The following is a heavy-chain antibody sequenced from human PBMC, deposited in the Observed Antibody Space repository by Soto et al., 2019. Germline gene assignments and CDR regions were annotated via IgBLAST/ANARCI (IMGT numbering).Heavy chain of an antibody. J-gene: IGHJ4*02. CDR2: IYYSGTT. V-gene: IGHV4-31*03. D-gene: IGHD2-15*01. CDR1: GDSISSGGYY. CDR3: ARAPDSAEYYFDY. Sequence: SETLSLTCTVSGDSISSGGYYWSWIRQHPGKGLEWIGYIYYSGTTYYNPSLQSRITISIDTSKNQFSLKLSSVTAADTAIYYCARAPDSAEYYFDYWGQGTLVTVSS.